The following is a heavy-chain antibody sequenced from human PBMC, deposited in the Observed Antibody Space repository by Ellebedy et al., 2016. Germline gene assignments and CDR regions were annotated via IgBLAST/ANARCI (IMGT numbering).Heavy chain of an antibody. CDR1: GFTFSNYK. J-gene: IGHJ4*02. D-gene: IGHD6-13*01. CDR3: ARHRYFSSSWSYFDY. V-gene: IGHV3-NL1*01. Sequence: GGSLRLSCAASGFTFSNYKMHWVRQTPGKGLEWVSGIDFGGSGTYYADSVKGRFTIARDNSRNTLYLQLNSLRADDRAVYYCARHRYFSSSWSYFDYWGQGTLVSVSS. CDR2: IDFGGSGT.